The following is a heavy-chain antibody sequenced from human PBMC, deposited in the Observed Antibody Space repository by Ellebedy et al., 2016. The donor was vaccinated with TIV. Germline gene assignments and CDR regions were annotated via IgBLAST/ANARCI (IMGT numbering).Heavy chain of an antibody. D-gene: IGHD2-21*02. CDR3: TSRASGRSDLGRVVYFDY. CDR1: GGSFSGYY. J-gene: IGHJ4*02. CDR2: INHSGST. V-gene: IGHV4-34*01. Sequence: SETLSLTCAVNGGSFSGYYWTWIRQPPGKGLEWIGEINHSGSTHYKPSLKSRVTISVDTSKNQFSLNLSSVTAADTAVYFCTSRASGRSDLGRVVYFDYWGQGALVTVSS.